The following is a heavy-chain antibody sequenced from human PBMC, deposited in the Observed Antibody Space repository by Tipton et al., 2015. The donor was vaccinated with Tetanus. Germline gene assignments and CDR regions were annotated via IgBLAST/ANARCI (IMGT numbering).Heavy chain of an antibody. CDR1: GFTFSTYD. J-gene: IGHJ5*02. CDR3: AKDPASRGWFDP. V-gene: IGHV3-7*03. CDR2: IKEDGSEM. Sequence: SLRLSCAASGFTFSTYDMSWVRQAPGKGLEWVANIKEDGSEMYYADSVKGRFSISRDNSKNTVYLQMNSLRDEDTAVYYCAKDPASRGWFDPWGQGTLVSVSS.